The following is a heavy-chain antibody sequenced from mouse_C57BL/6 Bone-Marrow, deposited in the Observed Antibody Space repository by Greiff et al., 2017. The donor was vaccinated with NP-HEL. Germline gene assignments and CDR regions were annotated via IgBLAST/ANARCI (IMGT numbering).Heavy chain of an antibody. Sequence: EVKLMESGGDLVKPGGSLKLSCAASGFTFSSYGMSWVRQTPDKRLEWVATISSGGSYTYYPDSVKGRFTISRDNAKNTLYLQMSSLKSEDTAMYYCARPTVVYWYFDVWGTGTTVTVSS. CDR3: ARPTVVYWYFDV. D-gene: IGHD1-1*01. J-gene: IGHJ1*03. V-gene: IGHV5-6*01. CDR1: GFTFSSYG. CDR2: ISSGGSYT.